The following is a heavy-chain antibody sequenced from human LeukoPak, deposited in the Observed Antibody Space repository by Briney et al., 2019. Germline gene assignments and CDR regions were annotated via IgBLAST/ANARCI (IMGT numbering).Heavy chain of an antibody. V-gene: IGHV4-4*07. CDR2: IYSSGST. Sequence: SETLSLTCTVSGGSISNSYWSWIRQPAGKGLEWIGRIYSSGSTDYNPSLKSRVTMSVDTSKSQFSLKMNSVTAADTAVYYCARRIVAAPERALDFWGQGTMVTVSS. CDR3: ARRIVAAPERALDF. J-gene: IGHJ3*01. CDR1: GGSISNSY. D-gene: IGHD6-25*01.